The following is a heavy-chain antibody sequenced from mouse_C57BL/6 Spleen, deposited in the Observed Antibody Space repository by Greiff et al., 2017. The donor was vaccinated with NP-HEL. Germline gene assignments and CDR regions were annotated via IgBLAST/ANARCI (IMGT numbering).Heavy chain of an antibody. CDR2: INPSNGGT. CDR1: GYTFTSYW. D-gene: IGHD6-1*01. J-gene: IGHJ1*03. CDR3: AREGEWPTRYFDV. V-gene: IGHV1-53*01. Sequence: VQLQQPGTELVKPGASVKLSCKASGYTFTSYWMHWVKQRPGQGLEWIGNINPSNGGTNYNEKFKSKATLTVDKSSSTAYIQLSSLTSEDTAVYYCAREGEWPTRYFDVWGTGTTVTVSS.